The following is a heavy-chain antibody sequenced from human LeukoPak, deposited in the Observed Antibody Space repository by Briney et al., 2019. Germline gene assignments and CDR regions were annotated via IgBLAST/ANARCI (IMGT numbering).Heavy chain of an antibody. Sequence: GASVKVSCKASGYTFTSYDINWVRQATGQGLEWMGWMNPNSGNTGYAQKFQGRVTMTRNTSISTAYMELSSLRSEDTAVYYCARDVDTAMVTEGAWGQGTLVTVSS. CDR2: MNPNSGNT. V-gene: IGHV1-8*01. J-gene: IGHJ5*02. CDR1: GYTFTSYD. CDR3: ARDVDTAMVTEGA. D-gene: IGHD5-18*01.